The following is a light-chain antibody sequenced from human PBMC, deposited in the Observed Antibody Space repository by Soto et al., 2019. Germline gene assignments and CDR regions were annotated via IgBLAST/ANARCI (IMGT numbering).Light chain of an antibody. CDR1: SSDVGAYNF. Sequence: QSALTQPASVSGSPGLSITISCTGTSSDVGAYNFVSWYQQHPDEAPKLMIFDVSNRPSGVSNRFSGSKSGNTASLTISGLQSEDEAEYYCGSYTTSSNYVFGTGTKVTVL. CDR2: DVS. CDR3: GSYTTSSNYV. J-gene: IGLJ1*01. V-gene: IGLV2-14*03.